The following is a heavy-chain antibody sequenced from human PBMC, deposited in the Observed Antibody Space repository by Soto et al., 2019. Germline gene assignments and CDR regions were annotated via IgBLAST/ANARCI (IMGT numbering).Heavy chain of an antibody. CDR1: GFTFSPYA. CDR2: ISGSGTTT. CDR3: TKGRTHEA. Sequence: RLFCAASGFTFSPYAMSWVCQASGKGLEWVSAISGSGTTTYYADSVKGRFTIARDNSKNTLNLQMNSLRAEDTAVYYCTKGRTHEAWGQGTTVTVSS. V-gene: IGHV3-23*01. J-gene: IGHJ6*02.